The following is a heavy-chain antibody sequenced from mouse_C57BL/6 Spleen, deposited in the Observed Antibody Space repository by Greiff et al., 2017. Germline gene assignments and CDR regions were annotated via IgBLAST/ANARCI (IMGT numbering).Heavy chain of an antibody. J-gene: IGHJ3*01. CDR1: GYTFPDYY. CDR2: IGPGNGST. V-gene: IGHV1-77*01. D-gene: IGHD1-1*01. Sequence: QVQLQQSGAELVKPGASVKISCKASGYTFPDYYINWVKQRPGQGLEWIGKIGPGNGSTYSNEKFKGKAPLTADKSSSTAYMQLSSLTSEDSAVYFCAHYYGSSSFAYWGQGTLVTVSA. CDR3: AHYYGSSSFAY.